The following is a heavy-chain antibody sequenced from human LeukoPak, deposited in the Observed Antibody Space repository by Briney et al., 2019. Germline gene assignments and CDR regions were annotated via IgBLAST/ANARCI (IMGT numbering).Heavy chain of an antibody. J-gene: IGHJ4*02. D-gene: IGHD3-9*01. CDR3: ARDGGYYDILTGSDY. V-gene: IGHV3-21*01. CDR1: GFTFSSYS. CDR2: ISSSSSYI. Sequence: GGSLRLSCAASGFTFSSYSMNWVRQAPGKGLEWVSSISSSSSYIYYADSVKGRFTISRDNAKNSLYLQMNSLRAEDTAVYYCARDGGYYDILTGSDYWGQGTLVTVSS.